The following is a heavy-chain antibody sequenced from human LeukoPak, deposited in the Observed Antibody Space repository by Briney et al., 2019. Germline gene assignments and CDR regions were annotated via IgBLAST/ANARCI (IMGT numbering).Heavy chain of an antibody. CDR3: ARVQRRYDSSGYYYDHYYYYYMDV. J-gene: IGHJ6*03. CDR1: GGSISSDNYY. D-gene: IGHD3-22*01. CDR2: IYTSGST. Sequence: SKTLSLACTVSGGSISSDNYYWSWIRQPAGKGLEWIGRIYTSGSTKYNPSLKSRVTMSVDTSKNQFSLKLSSVTAADTAVYYCARVQRRYDSSGYYYDHYYYYYMDVWGKGATVTVSS. V-gene: IGHV4-61*02.